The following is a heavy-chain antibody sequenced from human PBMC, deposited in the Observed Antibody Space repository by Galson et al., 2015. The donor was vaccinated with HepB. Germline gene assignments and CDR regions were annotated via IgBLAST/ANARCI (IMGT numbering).Heavy chain of an antibody. V-gene: IGHV1-69*13. CDR2: IIPIFGTA. CDR1: GGTFSSYA. J-gene: IGHJ6*03. CDR3: AKADIVVVPAATTYYYYYMDV. Sequence: SVKVSCKASGGTFSSYAISWVRQAPGQGLEWMGGIIPIFGTANYAQKFQGRVTITADESTSTAYMELSSLRSEDTAVYYCAKADIVVVPAATTYYYYYMDVWGKGTTVTVSS. D-gene: IGHD2-2*01.